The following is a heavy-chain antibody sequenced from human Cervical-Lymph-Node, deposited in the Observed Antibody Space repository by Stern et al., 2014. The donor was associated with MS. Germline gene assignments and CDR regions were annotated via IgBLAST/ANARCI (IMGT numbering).Heavy chain of an antibody. CDR3: AREAEGGNWHEGHDY. D-gene: IGHD1-1*01. V-gene: IGHV4-59*01. CDR2: IYYIGST. J-gene: IGHJ4*02. CDR1: GGSLSTYY. Sequence: QLQLQESGPGLLKPSETLSLTCTVSGGSLSTYYWSWIRQPPGKGLEWIGYIYYIGSTNYNPSLKSRVTMSIDRSRNQFSLKLTSVTAADTAVYYCAREAEGGNWHEGHDYWGQGALVTVSS.